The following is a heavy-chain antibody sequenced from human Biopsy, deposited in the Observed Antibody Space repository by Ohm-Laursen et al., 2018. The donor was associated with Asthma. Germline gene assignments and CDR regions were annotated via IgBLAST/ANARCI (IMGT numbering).Heavy chain of an antibody. V-gene: IGHV7-4-1*02. J-gene: IGHJ4*02. Sequence: EASVKVSCKASGYTVTRYAINWVRQAPGQGLEWMGWINTNTGNPTYAQGFTGRFVFSLDTSVNTAHLQISSLKAEYTAVYYCARMISYYHEMRAPFFDYWGQGTLVTVSS. CDR2: INTNTGNP. CDR1: GYTVTRYA. CDR3: ARMISYYHEMRAPFFDY. D-gene: IGHD3-22*01.